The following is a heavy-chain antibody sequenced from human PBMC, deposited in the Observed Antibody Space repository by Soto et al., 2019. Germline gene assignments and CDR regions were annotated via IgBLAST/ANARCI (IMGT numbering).Heavy chain of an antibody. Sequence: QVQLVESGGGVVQPGRSLRLSCAASGFTFSSYVMHWVRQAPGKGLEWVAVIWYDGSNNYYADSVKGRFTISRDNSENTLYLQMNSLRAEDTAVYYCARDDLAAAGRNYFDYWGQGTLVTVSS. CDR3: ARDDLAAAGRNYFDY. V-gene: IGHV3-33*01. J-gene: IGHJ4*02. CDR1: GFTFSSYV. D-gene: IGHD6-13*01. CDR2: IWYDGSNN.